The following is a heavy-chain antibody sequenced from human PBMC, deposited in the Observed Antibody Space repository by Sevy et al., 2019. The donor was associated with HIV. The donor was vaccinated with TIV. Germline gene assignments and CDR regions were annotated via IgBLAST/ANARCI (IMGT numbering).Heavy chain of an antibody. Sequence: ASVKVSCKASGGTFSSYAISWVRQAPGQGLEWMGGIIPIFGTANYAQKFQGRVTITADESTSTAYMELSSLRSEDTAVYYCAIQRYYDFWSGYLGFDPWRQGTLVTVSS. J-gene: IGHJ5*02. V-gene: IGHV1-69*13. CDR3: AIQRYYDFWSGYLGFDP. D-gene: IGHD3-3*01. CDR2: IIPIFGTA. CDR1: GGTFSSYA.